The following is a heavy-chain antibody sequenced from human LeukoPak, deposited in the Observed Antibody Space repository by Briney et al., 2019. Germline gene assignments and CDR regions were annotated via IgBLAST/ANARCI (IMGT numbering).Heavy chain of an antibody. V-gene: IGHV1-69*05. Sequence: ASVKVSCKPSGGTFNYAISWVRQAPGQGPERMGGILPVLGTPHYAQKFQGRLTVTTDEVAATAYMELSSLRSEDTAVYYCARGYSGNFFGFDLWGQGTLVTVSS. CDR1: GGTFNYA. D-gene: IGHD1-26*01. CDR2: ILPVLGTP. CDR3: ARGYSGNFFGFDL. J-gene: IGHJ4*02.